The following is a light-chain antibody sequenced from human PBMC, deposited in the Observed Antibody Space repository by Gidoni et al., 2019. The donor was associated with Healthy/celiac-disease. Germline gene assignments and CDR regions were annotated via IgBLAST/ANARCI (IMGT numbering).Light chain of an antibody. Sequence: EMVWTQSPGTLSLSPGERATLSCRASQSVSSSYLAWYQQKPGQAPRLLLYGASSRATGIPDRFSGSGSGTDFTLTISRLEPEDCAVYYCQQYGSSPPYAFGQGTKLEIK. V-gene: IGKV3-20*01. CDR1: QSVSSSY. CDR2: GAS. CDR3: QQYGSSPPYA. J-gene: IGKJ2*01.